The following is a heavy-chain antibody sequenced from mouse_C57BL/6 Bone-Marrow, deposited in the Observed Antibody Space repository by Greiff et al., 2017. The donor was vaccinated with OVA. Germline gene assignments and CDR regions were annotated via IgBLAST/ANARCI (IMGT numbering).Heavy chain of an antibody. J-gene: IGHJ2*01. V-gene: IGHV1-69*01. D-gene: IGHD2-3*01. CDR2: IDPSDSYT. CDR1: GYTFTSYW. Sequence: QVQLQQPGAELVMPGASVKLSCKASGYTFTSYWMHWVKQRPGQGLEWIGEIDPSDSYTNYNQKFKGKSTLTVDKSSSTAYMQLSSLTSEDSAVYYCAKDGWLGYWGQGTTLTVSS. CDR3: AKDGWLGY.